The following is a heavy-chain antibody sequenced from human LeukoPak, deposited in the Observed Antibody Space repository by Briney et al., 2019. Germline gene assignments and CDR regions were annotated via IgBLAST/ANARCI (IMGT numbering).Heavy chain of an antibody. CDR1: GGSFSGYY. Sequence: PSETLSLTCAVYGGSFSGYYWSWIRQPPGKGLEWIGEINHSGSTNYNPSLKSRVTISADTSKNQFSLKLSSVTAADTAVYYCARNPSHYSSVDYWGQGTLVTVSS. CDR3: ARNPSHYSSVDY. D-gene: IGHD4-4*01. J-gene: IGHJ4*02. CDR2: INHSGST. V-gene: IGHV4-34*01.